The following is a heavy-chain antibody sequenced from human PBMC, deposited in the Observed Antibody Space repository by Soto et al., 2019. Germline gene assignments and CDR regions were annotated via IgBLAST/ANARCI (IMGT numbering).Heavy chain of an antibody. J-gene: IGHJ2*01. CDR2: ISGGGDAT. CDR1: GFTVISYA. V-gene: IGHV3-23*01. CDR3: ARKVPGSTTRPDCWYFDL. D-gene: IGHD3-10*01. Sequence: EVQLLESGGGLVQPGGSLRLSWAASGFTVISYAMNWVRQAPGKGLQWVSAISGGGDATFYADSVKGRFTISRDNSRNTVTLQMNSLGADDTAVYYCARKVPGSTTRPDCWYFDLWGRGTLVTVSS.